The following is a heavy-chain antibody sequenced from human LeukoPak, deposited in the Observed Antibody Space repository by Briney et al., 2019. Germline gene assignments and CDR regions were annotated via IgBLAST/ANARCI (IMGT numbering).Heavy chain of an antibody. Sequence: SVKVSCKASGYTLTRYFIHWVRQAPGQGLEWMGRIIPILGIANYAQKFQGRVTITADKSTSTAYMELSSLRSEDTAVYYCARGMATILSGDYWGQGTLVTVSS. J-gene: IGHJ4*02. CDR1: GYTLTRYF. CDR3: ARGMATILSGDY. V-gene: IGHV1-69*02. CDR2: IIPILGIA. D-gene: IGHD5-24*01.